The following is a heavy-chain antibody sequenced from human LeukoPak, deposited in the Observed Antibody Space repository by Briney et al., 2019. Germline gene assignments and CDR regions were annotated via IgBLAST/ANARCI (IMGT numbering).Heavy chain of an antibody. CDR2: VSGKAYGGTK. V-gene: IGHV3-49*04. CDR1: TCTFSNAW. J-gene: IGHJ6*03. D-gene: IGHD2-2*03. Sequence: PGRSLTLSCPASTCTFSNAWMNWVSQAAGGGPEWVGFVSGKAYGGTKEYAASAKGRFTISRDDSRRIAYLQMNSLETEDTAIYYCTRGRSFYLDKRVARGLHYYYMDVWGKGTTVTVSS. CDR3: TRGRSFYLDKRVARGLHYYYMDV.